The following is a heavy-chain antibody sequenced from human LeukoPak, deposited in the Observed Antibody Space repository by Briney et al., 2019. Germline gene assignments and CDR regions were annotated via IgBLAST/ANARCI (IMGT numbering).Heavy chain of an antibody. V-gene: IGHV3-7*01. Sequence: PGGSLRLSCAASGFTFSSYWMSWVRQAPGKGLEWVANIKQDGSGKYYVDPVRGRFTISRDNAKNSLYLQMNSLRAEDTAVYYCTSVGSWYCNDYWGQGTLVTVSS. J-gene: IGHJ4*02. CDR2: IKQDGSGK. CDR1: GFTFSSYW. CDR3: TSVGSWYCNDY. D-gene: IGHD6-13*01.